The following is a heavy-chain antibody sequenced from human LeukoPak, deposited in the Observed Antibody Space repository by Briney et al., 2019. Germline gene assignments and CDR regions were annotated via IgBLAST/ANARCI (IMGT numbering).Heavy chain of an antibody. D-gene: IGHD6-19*01. CDR1: GFAFSSYE. CDR2: ISGDGRAI. J-gene: IGHJ4*02. CDR3: AISLSGWFGPSAYY. V-gene: IGHV3-48*03. Sequence: GGSLRLSCVASGFAFSSYEMSWVRQAPGKGLEWVSFISGDGRAIHYADSVKGRFTISADNARNSVFLQMNSLRAEDTAVYYCAISLSGWFGPSAYYCGQGTLVTV.